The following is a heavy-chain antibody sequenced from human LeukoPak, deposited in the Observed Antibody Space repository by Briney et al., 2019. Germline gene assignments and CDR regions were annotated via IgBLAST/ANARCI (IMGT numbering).Heavy chain of an antibody. D-gene: IGHD5-18*01. CDR1: GFTFSSYE. V-gene: IGHV3-48*03. CDR2: ISSSGSTI. J-gene: IGHJ4*02. CDR3: ARDVDTAMVGGFFDY. Sequence: PGGSLRLSCAASGFTFSSYEMNWVRQAPGKGLEWVSYISSSGSTIYYADSVKGRFTISRDNAKNSLYLQMNSLRAEDTAVYYCARDVDTAMVGGFFDYWGQGTLVTVSS.